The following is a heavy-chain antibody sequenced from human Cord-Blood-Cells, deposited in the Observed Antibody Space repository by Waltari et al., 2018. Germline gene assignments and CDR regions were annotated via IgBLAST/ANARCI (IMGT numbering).Heavy chain of an antibody. Sequence: QVQLVQSGAEVKKPGASVKVSCKASGYTFTSYGISWVRQAPGQELEWMGWISADNGNTTYAQKLQGRVTMTTDTSTSTAYMELRSLRSDDTAVYYCAIYDFWSGYLEGGAFDIWGQGTMVTVSS. CDR1: GYTFTSYG. J-gene: IGHJ3*02. V-gene: IGHV1-18*01. CDR2: ISADNGNT. D-gene: IGHD3-3*01. CDR3: AIYDFWSGYLEGGAFDI.